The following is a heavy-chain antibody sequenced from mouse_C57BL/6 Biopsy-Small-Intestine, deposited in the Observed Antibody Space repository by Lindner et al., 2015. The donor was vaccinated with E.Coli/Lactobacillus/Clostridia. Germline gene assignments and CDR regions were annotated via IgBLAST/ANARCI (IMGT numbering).Heavy chain of an antibody. J-gene: IGHJ4*01. D-gene: IGHD2-4*01. CDR1: GYTFTDYN. CDR2: INPNNGGS. CDR3: ARDYDFDDYAMDC. Sequence: QLQESGLELVQPGASVKMSCKASGYTFTDYNMHWVKQSHGKSLEWIGYINPNNGGSTYNQKFKGKATLTVNKSSSTAYLELRSLTSEDSTVYYCARDYDFDDYAMDCWGQGTSVTVSS. V-gene: IGHV1-22*01.